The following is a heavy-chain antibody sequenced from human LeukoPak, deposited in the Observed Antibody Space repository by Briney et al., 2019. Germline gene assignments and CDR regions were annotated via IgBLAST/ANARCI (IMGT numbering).Heavy chain of an antibody. D-gene: IGHD2-2*01. CDR2: IRFDGDNE. CDR3: AKVLAGTCITSSCPPDS. Sequence: PGGSLRLSCTASGFAFSIYGMDWVRQAPGKGLEWVAYIRFDGDNEHYADSVKGRFTISRDNSKNTLYLQMNSLRIDDTAVYYCAKVLAGTCITSSCPPDSWGQGTLVTVSS. J-gene: IGHJ4*02. V-gene: IGHV3-30*02. CDR1: GFAFSIYG.